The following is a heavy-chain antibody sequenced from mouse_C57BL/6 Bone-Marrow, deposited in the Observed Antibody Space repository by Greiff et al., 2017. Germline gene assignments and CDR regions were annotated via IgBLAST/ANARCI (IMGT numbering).Heavy chain of an antibody. Sequence: VQLQQSGPVLVKPGASVKMSCKASGYTFTDYYMNWVKQSHGKSLEWIGVINPYNGGTSYNQKFKGKATLTVDKSSSTAYMELNSLTSEDSAVYYCAREYYYSSRYYFDYWGQGTTLTVSS. V-gene: IGHV1-19*01. J-gene: IGHJ2*01. CDR2: INPYNGGT. CDR3: AREYYYSSRYYFDY. CDR1: GYTFTDYY. D-gene: IGHD1-1*01.